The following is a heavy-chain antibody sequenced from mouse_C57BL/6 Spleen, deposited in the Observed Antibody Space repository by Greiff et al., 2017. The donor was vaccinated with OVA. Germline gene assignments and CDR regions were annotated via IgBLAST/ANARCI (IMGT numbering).Heavy chain of an antibody. CDR3: ASYYYGSSYEDYAMDY. CDR1: GFSLSTFGMG. D-gene: IGHD1-1*01. Sequence: QVTLKESGPGILQPSQTLSLTCSFSGFSLSTFGMGVGWIRQPSGKGLEWLAHIWWDDDKYYNPALKSRLTISKDTSKNQVFLKIANVDTADTATYYGASYYYGSSYEDYAMDYWGQGTSVTVSS. J-gene: IGHJ4*01. CDR2: IWWDDDK. V-gene: IGHV8-8*01.